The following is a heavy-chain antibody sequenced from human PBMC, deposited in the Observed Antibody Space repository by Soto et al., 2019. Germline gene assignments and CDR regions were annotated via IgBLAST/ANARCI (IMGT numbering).Heavy chain of an antibody. J-gene: IGHJ6*02. Sequence: QVQLVESGGGVVQPGKSLRLSCAASGFAFNIYGFHWVRQAPGKGLEWVAVIYSDGGEKHYADSVKGRFSISRDNSKNTLYLELNSLRADDTAVYYCARDLDSYDSNEYAVFSYYSTMDVWGQGTTVTVSS. CDR1: GFAFNIYG. CDR3: ARDLDSYDSNEYAVFSYYSTMDV. CDR2: IYSDGGEK. V-gene: IGHV3-33*01. D-gene: IGHD3-22*01.